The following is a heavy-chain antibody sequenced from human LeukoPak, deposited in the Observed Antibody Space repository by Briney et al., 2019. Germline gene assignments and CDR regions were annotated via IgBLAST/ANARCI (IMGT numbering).Heavy chain of an antibody. CDR3: AKRGLSTSSSLDVGKKYYYFYY. D-gene: IGHD6-13*01. J-gene: IGHJ4*02. CDR2: IYTSGST. CDR1: GGSISSGIYY. Sequence: SETLSLTCTVSGGSISSGIYYWTWIRQPAGKGLEWIGRIYTSGSTNYNPSLKSRVTISVDTSKNQFSLKLSSVTAADTAVYYWAKRGLSTSSSLDVGKKYYYFYYWGQGTLVTVSS. V-gene: IGHV4-61*02.